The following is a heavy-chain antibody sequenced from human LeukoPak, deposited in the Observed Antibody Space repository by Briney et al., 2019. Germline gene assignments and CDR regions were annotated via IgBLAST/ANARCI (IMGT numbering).Heavy chain of an antibody. D-gene: IGHD2-2*01. Sequence: GSLRLSCAASGFTFSSYGMHWVRQAPGKGLEWVALIRYDGSNKYYADSVKGRFTISRDNSKNTLYLQMNSLRAEDTAVYYCAPQRDCSSTSCPPWDYWGQGTLVTVSS. CDR3: APQRDCSSTSCPPWDY. CDR1: GFTFSSYG. J-gene: IGHJ4*02. CDR2: IRYDGSNK. V-gene: IGHV3-30*02.